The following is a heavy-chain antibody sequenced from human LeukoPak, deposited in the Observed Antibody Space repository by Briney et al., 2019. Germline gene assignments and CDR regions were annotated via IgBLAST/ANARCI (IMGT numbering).Heavy chain of an antibody. CDR1: GGTFSSYA. D-gene: IGHD5-12*01. CDR3: ASKRSSGYVYYYYYMDV. Sequence: GASVKVSCKASGGTFSSYAISWVRQAPGQGLEWMGGIIPIFGTANYAQKFQGRVTITADESTSTAYMELSSLRSKDTAVYYCASKRSSGYVYYYYYMDVWGKGTTVTISS. V-gene: IGHV1-69*13. J-gene: IGHJ6*03. CDR2: IIPIFGTA.